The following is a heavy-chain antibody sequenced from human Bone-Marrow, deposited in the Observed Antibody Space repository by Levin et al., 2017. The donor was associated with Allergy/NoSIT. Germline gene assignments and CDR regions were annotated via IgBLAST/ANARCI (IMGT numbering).Heavy chain of an antibody. V-gene: IGHV3-7*01. J-gene: IGHJ6*02. Sequence: LSFSSSCFPLRGSWLTWVRQAPGKGLEWVANIKQDGTGTNYVDSVKGRFTISRDNTKNSLHLQMNSLRAEDTAVYYCARGVGLDVWGRGTTVTVSS. CDR2: IKQDGTGT. CDR3: ARGVGLDV. CDR1: CFPLRGSW.